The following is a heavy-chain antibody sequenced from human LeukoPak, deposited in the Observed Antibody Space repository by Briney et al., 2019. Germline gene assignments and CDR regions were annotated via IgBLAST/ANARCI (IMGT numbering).Heavy chain of an antibody. Sequence: PSETLSLTCAVYGGSFSGYYWSWIRQPPGKGREWIGEINHSGSTNYNPSLKSRVTISVDTSKNQFSLKLSSVTAADTAVYYCARAPYGDYVGVYFDYWGQGTLVTVSS. J-gene: IGHJ4*02. D-gene: IGHD4-17*01. CDR2: INHSGST. V-gene: IGHV4-34*01. CDR3: ARAPYGDYVGVYFDY. CDR1: GGSFSGYY.